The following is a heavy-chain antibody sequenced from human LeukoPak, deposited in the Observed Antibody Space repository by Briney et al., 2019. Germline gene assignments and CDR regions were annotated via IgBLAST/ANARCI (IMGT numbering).Heavy chain of an antibody. CDR3: ATPYCSSTSCYNWGAFDI. Sequence: ASVKVSCKASGYTFTGYYMHWVRQAPGQGLEWMGWINPNSGGTNYAQKFQGRGTMTRDTSISTAYMELSRLRSDDTAVYYCATPYCSSTSCYNWGAFDIWGQGTMVTVSS. CDR1: GYTFTGYY. J-gene: IGHJ3*02. CDR2: INPNSGGT. D-gene: IGHD2-2*02. V-gene: IGHV1-2*02.